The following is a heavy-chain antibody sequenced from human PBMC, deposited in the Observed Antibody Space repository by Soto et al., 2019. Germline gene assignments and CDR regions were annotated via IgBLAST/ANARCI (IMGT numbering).Heavy chain of an antibody. V-gene: IGHV3-21*01. CDR1: GFTFSSYS. J-gene: IGHJ3*02. Sequence: GGSLRLSCAASGFTFSSYSMNWVRQAPGKGLEWVSSISSSSSYIYYADSVKGRFTISRDNAKNSLYLQMNSLRAEDTAVYYCAPTPSVGIVAMDAFDIWGQGTMVTVSS. CDR2: ISSSSSYI. CDR3: APTPSVGIVAMDAFDI. D-gene: IGHD5-12*01.